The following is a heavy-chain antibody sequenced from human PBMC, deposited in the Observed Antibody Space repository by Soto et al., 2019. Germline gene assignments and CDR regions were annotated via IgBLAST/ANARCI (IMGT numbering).Heavy chain of an antibody. J-gene: IGHJ4*02. CDR3: AIARVADSSLDH. D-gene: IGHD3-3*01. Sequence: GSLRLSCVVSRDTVYNNAVDLVRQAPGKGLEWVAFISFDSSEIHYADSVKGRFAISRDNPRNTLFLHVNSPRADDTAVYYCAIARVADSSLDHWGQGTLVTVSS. V-gene: IGHV3-30*02. CDR1: RDTVYNNA. CDR2: ISFDSSEI.